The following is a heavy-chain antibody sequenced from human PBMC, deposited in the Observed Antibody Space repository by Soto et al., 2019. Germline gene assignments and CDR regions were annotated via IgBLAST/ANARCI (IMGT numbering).Heavy chain of an antibody. Sequence: GGFVKVYSETSGYTFTGYYMQWVRQATGQGLEWMGWINPNSGGTNYAQKFQGRVTMTRDTSISTAYMELSRLRSDDTAVYYCAREREMATIFAFDIWGQGTMVTVS. CDR2: INPNSGGT. J-gene: IGHJ3*02. CDR3: AREREMATIFAFDI. D-gene: IGHD5-12*01. V-gene: IGHV1-2*02. CDR1: GYTFTGYY.